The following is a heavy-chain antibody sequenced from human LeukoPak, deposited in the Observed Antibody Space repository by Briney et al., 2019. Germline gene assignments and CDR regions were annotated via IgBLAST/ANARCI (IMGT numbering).Heavy chain of an antibody. J-gene: IGHJ6*03. CDR3: GKRVTVTRYLFSMRNYYYYRDV. CDR1: GGSFSGYY. Sequence: SETLSLTCAVYGGSFSGYYWSWIRQPPGKGLEWIGEINHSGSTNYNSSLESRFTISVDTSKNQFSLKVSSVTAADTAVYYCGKRVTVTRYLFSMRNYYYYRDVWGKGTTVTVSS. V-gene: IGHV4-34*01. D-gene: IGHD4-17*01. CDR2: INHSGST.